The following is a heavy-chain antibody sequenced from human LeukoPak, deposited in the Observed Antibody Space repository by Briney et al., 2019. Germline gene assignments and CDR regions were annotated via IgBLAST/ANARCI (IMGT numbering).Heavy chain of an antibody. Sequence: SETLSLTCAVSGYSISSGYYWGWIRQPPGKGLEWIGSIYHSGSTDYNPSLKSRVTISVDTSKNQFSLRLTPVTAADTAVYYCAREGRQDYVYFDCWGQGTLVTVSS. CDR1: GYSISSGYY. CDR2: IYHSGST. V-gene: IGHV4-38-2*02. CDR3: AREGRQDYVYFDC. J-gene: IGHJ4*02. D-gene: IGHD4-17*01.